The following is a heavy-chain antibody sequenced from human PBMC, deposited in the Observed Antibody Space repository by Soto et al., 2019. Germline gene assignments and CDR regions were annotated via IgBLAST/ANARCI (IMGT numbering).Heavy chain of an antibody. J-gene: IGHJ4*02. V-gene: IGHV2-70*01. CDR3: ARIDGNSEGYFDY. Sequence: SGPTLVNPIQTVTLTCTFSGFSLSTGEMCVSWIRQPPGKALEWLALLDWDDDKYYSTSLKTRLTISQDTSKNQVVLTMTNMDPVDTATYYCARIDGNSEGYFDYWGQGTLVTVSS. CDR2: LDWDDDK. CDR1: GFSLSTGEMC. D-gene: IGHD4-4*01.